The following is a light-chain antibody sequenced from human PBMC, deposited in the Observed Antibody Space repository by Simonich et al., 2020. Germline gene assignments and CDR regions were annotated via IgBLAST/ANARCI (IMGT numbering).Light chain of an antibody. J-gene: IGKJ4*01. V-gene: IGKV1-33*01. CDR3: QQYYSTPPLT. CDR1: QDISNY. Sequence: DIQMTQSLSSLSASVGDRVTITCQASQDISNYLNWYQQKPGKAPKLLIYDASNLETGVPSRFSGSGSGTDFTFTISSLQPEDIATYYCQQYYSTPPLTFGGGTKVEIK. CDR2: DAS.